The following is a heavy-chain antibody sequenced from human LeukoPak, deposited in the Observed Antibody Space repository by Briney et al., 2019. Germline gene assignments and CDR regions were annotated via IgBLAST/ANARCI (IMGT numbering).Heavy chain of an antibody. CDR2: IYGGGNT. V-gene: IGHV3-66*01. CDR1: GFTVSSNH. J-gene: IGHJ3*02. D-gene: IGHD1-14*01. Sequence: GGSLRLSCAASGFTVSSNHMTWVRQAPGKGLECVSVIYGGGNTHYADSVKGRFTVSRDSSKNTLYLQMNSLRAEDTAVYFCARVRLDRSERNLDAFENWGQGTMVTVSS. CDR3: ARVRLDRSERNLDAFEN.